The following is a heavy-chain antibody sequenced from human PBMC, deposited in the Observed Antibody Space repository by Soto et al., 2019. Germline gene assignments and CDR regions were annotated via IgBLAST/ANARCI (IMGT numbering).Heavy chain of an antibody. CDR2: FDPEDGET. Sequence: ASVKVSCKVSGYTLTELSMHWVRQAPGKGLEWMGGFDPEDGETIYAQKFQGRVTMTEDTSTDTAYMELSSLRSEDTAVYYCAREGALLYGGNPDYYDTLDVWGQGTTVTVSS. V-gene: IGHV1-24*01. J-gene: IGHJ6*02. CDR3: AREGALLYGGNPDYYDTLDV. D-gene: IGHD2-15*01. CDR1: GYTLTELS.